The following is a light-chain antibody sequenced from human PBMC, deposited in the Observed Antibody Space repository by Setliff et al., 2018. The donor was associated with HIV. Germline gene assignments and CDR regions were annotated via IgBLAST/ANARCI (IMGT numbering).Light chain of an antibody. V-gene: IGLV2-14*03. CDR3: SSFSGINTL. J-gene: IGLJ2*01. Sequence: QSALPQPASVSGSPGQSITISCTGTSSDVGGYNYVSWYQLHPGKAPKLMIYGVRNRPSGVPNRFSGSKSDNTASLTISGLQAEDEADYYCSSFSGINTLFGGGTKVTVL. CDR1: SSDVGGYNY. CDR2: GVR.